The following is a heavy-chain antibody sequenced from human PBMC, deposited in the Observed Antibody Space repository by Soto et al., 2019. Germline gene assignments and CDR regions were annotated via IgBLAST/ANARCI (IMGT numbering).Heavy chain of an antibody. CDR2: IVVGSGNT. V-gene: IGHV1-58*01. D-gene: IGHD3-22*01. CDR1: GFTFTSSA. J-gene: IGHJ4*02. Sequence: ASVKVSCKGSGFTFTSSAVQWVRQARGQRLEWIGWIVVGSGNTNYAQKFQERVTITRDMSTSTAYMELSSLRSEDTAVYYCAAGRGDYSSGYYYGPYWGQGTLVTVSS. CDR3: AAGRGDYSSGYYYGPY.